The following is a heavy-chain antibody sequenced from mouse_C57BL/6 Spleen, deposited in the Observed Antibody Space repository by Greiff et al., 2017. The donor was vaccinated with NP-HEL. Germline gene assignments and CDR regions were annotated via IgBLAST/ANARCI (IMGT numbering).Heavy chain of an antibody. Sequence: QVQLKQPGAELVKPGASVKLSCKASGYTFTSYWMHWVKQRPGQGLEWIGMIHPNSGSTNYNEKFKSKATLTVDKSSSTAYMQLSSLTSEDSAVYYCARLDYYSNPFDYWGQGTTLTVSS. CDR1: GYTFTSYW. V-gene: IGHV1-64*01. D-gene: IGHD2-5*01. CDR2: IHPNSGST. J-gene: IGHJ2*01. CDR3: ARLDYYSNPFDY.